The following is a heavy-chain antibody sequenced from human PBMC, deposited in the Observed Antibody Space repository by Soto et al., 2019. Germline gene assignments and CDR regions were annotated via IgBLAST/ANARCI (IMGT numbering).Heavy chain of an antibody. J-gene: IGHJ5*02. CDR1: GYTFSNYG. D-gene: IGHD6-6*01. V-gene: IGHV1-18*01. Sequence: ASVKVSCKASGYTFSNYGISWVRQAPGQGLEWMGWISSYNGNTNYAQNFQGRVTMTADPSTRTAYMDLRSLISDDTAVYFCARKSSSSSWFDPWGQGTLVTVSS. CDR2: ISSYNGNT. CDR3: ARKSSSSSWFDP.